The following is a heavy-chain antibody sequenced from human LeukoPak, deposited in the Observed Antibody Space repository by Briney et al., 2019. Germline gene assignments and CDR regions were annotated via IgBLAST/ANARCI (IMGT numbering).Heavy chain of an antibody. D-gene: IGHD6-19*01. V-gene: IGHV4-39*07. CDR2: GDYSGGT. CDR1: GDSFSSVTDY. J-gene: IGHJ4*02. Sequence: SQTLSLTCTVSGDSFSSVTDYWAWIRQPPGKGLEWIASGDYSGGTYYNPSLESRVAISADMSKNQFSLKLTSVTGADTAVYYCAGERGEEYSSGWYKRNYFDNWGQGIRVTVSS. CDR3: AGERGEEYSSGWYKRNYFDN.